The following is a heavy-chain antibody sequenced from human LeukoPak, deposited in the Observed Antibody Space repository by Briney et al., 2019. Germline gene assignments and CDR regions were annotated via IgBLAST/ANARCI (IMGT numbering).Heavy chain of an antibody. CDR3: AKDTRIAVARYYFDY. J-gene: IGHJ4*02. V-gene: IGHV3-23*01. D-gene: IGHD6-19*01. CDR2: ISGSGGST. CDR1: GFTFSSYA. Sequence: PGGSLRLSCAASGFTFSSYAMSWVRQAPGKGLEWVSAISGSGGSTYYADSVKGRFTISRDNSKNTLYLQMNSLRAEDTAVHYCAKDTRIAVARYYFDYWGQGTLVTVSS.